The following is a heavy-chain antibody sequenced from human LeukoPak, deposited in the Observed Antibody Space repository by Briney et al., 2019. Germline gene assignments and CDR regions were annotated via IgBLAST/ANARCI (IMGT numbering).Heavy chain of an antibody. V-gene: IGHV3-30*18. Sequence: GGSLRLSCAASGFTFSSYGMHWVRQAPGKGLEWVAVISYDGSNKYYADSVKGRFTISRDNSKNTLYLQMNSRRAEDTAVYYCANEVGDYGDYGGVYWGQGTLVTVSS. CDR3: ANEVGDYGDYGGVY. D-gene: IGHD4-17*01. J-gene: IGHJ4*02. CDR2: ISYDGSNK. CDR1: GFTFSSYG.